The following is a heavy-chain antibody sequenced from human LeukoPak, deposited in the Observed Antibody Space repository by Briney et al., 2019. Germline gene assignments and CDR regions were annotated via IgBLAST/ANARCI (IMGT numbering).Heavy chain of an antibody. Sequence: PGRSLRLSCAASGFTFSSYGMHWVRQAPGKGLDWVAVIWYDGSNKYYADSVKGRFTISRDNSKNTLYLQMNSLRAEDTAVYYCARMTRHYYGSGSYPDYWGQGTLVTVSS. CDR2: IWYDGSNK. CDR3: ARMTRHYYGSGSYPDY. J-gene: IGHJ4*02. CDR1: GFTFSSYG. V-gene: IGHV3-33*01. D-gene: IGHD3-10*01.